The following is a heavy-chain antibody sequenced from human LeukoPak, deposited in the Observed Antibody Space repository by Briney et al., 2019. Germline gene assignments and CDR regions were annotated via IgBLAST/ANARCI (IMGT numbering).Heavy chain of an antibody. CDR1: GYTFTGYY. J-gene: IGHJ4*02. V-gene: IGHV1-2*02. CDR2: INPNTGGT. CDR3: STQSDTALARYFFDY. D-gene: IGHD5-18*01. Sequence: VASVKVSCKASGYTFTGYYMHWVRQAPGQGLEWMGWINPNTGGTHYAQRFQGRVTMTRDTSISTAYMELSRLRSDDTAVYYCSTQSDTALARYFFDYWGQGTLVTVSS.